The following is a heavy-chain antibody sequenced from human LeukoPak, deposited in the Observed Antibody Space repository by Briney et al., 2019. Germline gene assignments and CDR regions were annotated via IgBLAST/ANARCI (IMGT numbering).Heavy chain of an antibody. Sequence: GGSLRLSCAASGFTFSSYAMSWVGQAPGKGLEWVSAISGSGGSTYYADSVKGRFTISRDNSKNTLYLQMNSLRAEDTTVYYCAKDRSRGLWFGELLLFDPWGQGTLVTVSS. V-gene: IGHV3-23*01. D-gene: IGHD3-10*01. J-gene: IGHJ5*02. CDR3: AKDRSRGLWFGELLLFDP. CDR1: GFTFSSYA. CDR2: ISGSGGST.